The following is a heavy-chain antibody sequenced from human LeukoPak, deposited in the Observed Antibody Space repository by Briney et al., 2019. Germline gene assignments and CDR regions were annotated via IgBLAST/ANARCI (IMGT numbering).Heavy chain of an antibody. CDR2: INPNSDDT. CDR1: GYTFTGYY. D-gene: IGHD5-18*01. V-gene: IGHV1-2*02. Sequence: ASVKVSCKASGYTFTGYYIHWVRQAPGQGLEWMGWINPNSDDTKSAQKFQGRVTMTRDTSISTAYMELYGLRSDGTAVYYCARAAGYSCAYTGGWGQGTLVIVSS. CDR3: ARAAGYSCAYTGG. J-gene: IGHJ4*02.